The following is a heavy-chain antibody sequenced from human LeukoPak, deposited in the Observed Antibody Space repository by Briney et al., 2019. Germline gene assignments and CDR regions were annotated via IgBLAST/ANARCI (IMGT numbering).Heavy chain of an antibody. V-gene: IGHV1-46*01. CDR2: INPSGGST. Sequence: ASVKVSCKASGYTFTSYYMHWVRQAPGQGLEWMGIINPSGGSTSYAQKFQGRVTITRDTSASTAYMELSSLRSEDTAVYYCARSYSNYPYDYWGQGTLVTVSS. J-gene: IGHJ4*02. CDR1: GYTFTSYY. CDR3: ARSYSNYPYDY. D-gene: IGHD1-7*01.